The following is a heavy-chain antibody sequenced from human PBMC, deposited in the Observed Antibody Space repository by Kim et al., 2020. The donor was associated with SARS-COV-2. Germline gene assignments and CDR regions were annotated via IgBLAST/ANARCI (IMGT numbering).Heavy chain of an antibody. V-gene: IGHV1-3*01. CDR2: KT. J-gene: IGHJ4*02. Sequence: KTKYSQKFQGRVTINRATSANTAYMDLRSLTFEDAAIYYCARDMNPTVYDYWGQGTLVTVSS. D-gene: IGHD4-4*01. CDR3: ARDMNPTVYDY.